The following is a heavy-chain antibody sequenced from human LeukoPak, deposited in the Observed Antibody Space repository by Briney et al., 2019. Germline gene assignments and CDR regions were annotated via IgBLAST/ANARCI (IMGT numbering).Heavy chain of an antibody. D-gene: IGHD4-11*01. CDR3: AKSGYSKPKEPGFDP. CDR2: ISGSGGST. CDR1: GFTFSSYA. Sequence: GGSLRLSCAASGFTFSSYAMSWVRQAPGKGLEWVSAISGSGGSTYYADSVKGRFTISRDNSKNTQYLQMNSLRAEDTAVYYCAKSGYSKPKEPGFDPWGQGTLVTVSS. V-gene: IGHV3-23*01. J-gene: IGHJ5*02.